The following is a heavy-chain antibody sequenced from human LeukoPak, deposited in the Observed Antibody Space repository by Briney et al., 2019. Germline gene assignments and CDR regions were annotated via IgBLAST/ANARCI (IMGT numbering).Heavy chain of an antibody. V-gene: IGHV4-39*01. J-gene: IGHJ5*02. Sequence: PSEPLSLTCTVSGGSISSSIYYWGWIRQPPGKGLEWIGSIYYSGSTYYNPSLKSRVTISVDTSENQFSLKLSSVTAADTAVYYCARVWFWFDPWGQGTLVTVSS. CDR2: IYYSGST. D-gene: IGHD3-10*01. CDR1: GGSISSSIYY. CDR3: ARVWFWFDP.